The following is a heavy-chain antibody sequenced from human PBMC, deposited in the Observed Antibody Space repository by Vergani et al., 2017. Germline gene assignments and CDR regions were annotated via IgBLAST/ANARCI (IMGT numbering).Heavy chain of an antibody. CDR2: IDPNSVDT. Sequence: QVQLVQSGAEVKKPGASVKVSCKASGFTFTSYHIHWVRQAPGQGLDWLGRIDPNSVDTRYSQRFQDRVTITRDTSINTAYMDMTRLRPVDTAIYYCAMVIVGCSRTNCFADHWGQETLVTVSS. J-gene: IGHJ4*02. D-gene: IGHD2-2*01. CDR1: GFTFTSYH. CDR3: AMVIVGCSRTNCFADH. V-gene: IGHV1-2*06.